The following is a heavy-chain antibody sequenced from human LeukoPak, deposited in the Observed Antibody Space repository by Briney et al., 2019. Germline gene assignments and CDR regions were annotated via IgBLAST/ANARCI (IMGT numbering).Heavy chain of an antibody. CDR3: ASLGYCSGGSCYSGVGY. CDR2: ISSSSSYI. CDR1: GFTFSSYS. J-gene: IGHJ4*02. D-gene: IGHD2-15*01. V-gene: IGHV3-21*01. Sequence: GGSLRLSCAASGFTFSSYSMNWVRQAPGKGLELVSSISSSSSYIYYADSVKGRFTISRDNAKNSLYLQMNSLRAEDTAVYYCASLGYCSGGSCYSGVGYWGQGTLVTVSS.